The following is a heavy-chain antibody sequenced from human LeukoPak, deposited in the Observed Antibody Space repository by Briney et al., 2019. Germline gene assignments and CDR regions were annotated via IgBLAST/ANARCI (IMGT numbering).Heavy chain of an antibody. V-gene: IGHV3-23*01. CDR3: AKDLHGEAAFDV. CDR1: GFTFSKYA. CDR2: ISGSGGST. D-gene: IGHD3-10*01. Sequence: AASGFTFSKYAMNWFRQAPGKGLEWVSGISGSGGSTYYADSVKGRFTISRDNSKNTLYLQMNSLRAEDTAVYYCAKDLHGEAAFDVWGQGTLVTVSS. J-gene: IGHJ3*01.